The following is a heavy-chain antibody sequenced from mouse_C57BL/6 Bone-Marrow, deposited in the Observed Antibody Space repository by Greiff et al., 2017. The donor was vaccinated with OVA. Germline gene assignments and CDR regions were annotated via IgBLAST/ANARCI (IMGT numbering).Heavy chain of an antibody. J-gene: IGHJ3*01. V-gene: IGHV8-12*01. CDR2: IYWDDDK. CDR3: ARRDLNSNSFAY. CDR1: GFSLSTSGMG. D-gene: IGHD2-5*01. Sequence: QVTLKVSGPGILQSSQTLSLTCSFSGFSLSTSGMGVSWIRQPPGKGLEWLAHIYWDDDKRDNPSLTSRLTISKDTSRNQVFLKITSVDTADTATYYCARRDLNSNSFAYWGQGTLVTVSA.